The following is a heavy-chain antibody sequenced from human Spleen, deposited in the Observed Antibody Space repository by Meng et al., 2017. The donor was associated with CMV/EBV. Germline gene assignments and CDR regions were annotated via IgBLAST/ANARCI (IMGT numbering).Heavy chain of an antibody. Sequence: SETLSLTCIVSGGSINNYYWSWIRQPPGKGLEWIGYIYYSGSTNYNPSLNSRVTMSLDTSKNQVSLKLTSVTAADTAVYYCVGYCVITTCQKEADYWGQGTPVTVSS. CDR1: GGSINNYY. J-gene: IGHJ4*02. CDR3: VGYCVITTCQKEADY. D-gene: IGHD2-2*01. CDR2: IYYSGST. V-gene: IGHV4-59*01.